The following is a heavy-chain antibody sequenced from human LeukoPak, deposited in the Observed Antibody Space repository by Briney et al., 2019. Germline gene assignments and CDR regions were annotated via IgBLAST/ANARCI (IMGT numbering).Heavy chain of an antibody. V-gene: IGHV4-39*01. Sequence: KASETLSLTCTVSGGSISSSSYYWGWIRQPPGKGLEWIGSIYYSGSTYYNPSLKSRVTISVDTSKNQFSLKLSSVTAADTAVYYCARARAVAGTRVDYWGQGTLVTVSS. CDR2: IYYSGST. CDR1: GGSISSSSYY. D-gene: IGHD6-19*01. CDR3: ARARAVAGTRVDY. J-gene: IGHJ4*02.